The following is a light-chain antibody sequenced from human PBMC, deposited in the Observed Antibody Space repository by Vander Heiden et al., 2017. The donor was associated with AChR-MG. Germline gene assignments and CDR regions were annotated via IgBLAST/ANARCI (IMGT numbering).Light chain of an antibody. V-gene: IGKV4-1*01. J-gene: IGKJ4*01. Sequence: DLVMTQSPDSPAVSLGERATIDCKSSQSVLSSSNNKSYLAWYQQKPGQPPKLLIYWASTRGSGVPDRFSGSGSGTDFTLTISSLQAEDVAVYYCHQYNSTPLTFGGGTKVEIK. CDR3: HQYNSTPLT. CDR1: QSVLSSSNNKSY. CDR2: WAS.